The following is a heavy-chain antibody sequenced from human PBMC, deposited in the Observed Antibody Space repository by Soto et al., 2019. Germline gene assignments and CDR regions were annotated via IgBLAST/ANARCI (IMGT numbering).Heavy chain of an antibody. CDR2: ISYDGSNK. Sequence: GGSLRLSCAASVVTLSSYAMHGVRQAPGKGLEWVAVISYDGSNKYYADSVKGRFTISRDNSKNTLYLQMNSLRAEDTAVYYSARVGVDSSGYFRHQLSMVYWGQGTLVTVSS. J-gene: IGHJ4*02. CDR1: VVTLSSYA. D-gene: IGHD3-22*01. CDR3: ARVGVDSSGYFRHQLSMVY. V-gene: IGHV3-30-3*01.